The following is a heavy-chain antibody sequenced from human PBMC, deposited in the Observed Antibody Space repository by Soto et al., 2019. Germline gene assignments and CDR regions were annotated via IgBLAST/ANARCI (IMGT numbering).Heavy chain of an antibody. Sequence: GGSLRLSCAASGFTFNSYSVNWVRQAPGMGLEWVASISSGSVHIDFADSVKGRFTISRDDVTNSVSLQMDSLRVEDTGIYYCARYDAFKAFDLWGQGTMVTVSS. V-gene: IGHV3-21*01. J-gene: IGHJ3*01. CDR3: ARYDAFKAFDL. D-gene: IGHD1-1*01. CDR1: GFTFNSYS. CDR2: ISSGSVHI.